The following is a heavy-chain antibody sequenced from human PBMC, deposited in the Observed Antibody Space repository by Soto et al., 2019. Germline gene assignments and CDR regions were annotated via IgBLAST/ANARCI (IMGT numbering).Heavy chain of an antibody. V-gene: IGHV4-31*03. CDR3: ARDCSDYDILTGYSEVVNWFDP. Sequence: TLSLTCTVSGGSISSGGYYWSWIRQHPGKGLEWIGYIYYSGSTYYNPSLKSRVTISVDTSKNQFSLKLSSVTAADTAVYYCARDCSDYDILTGYSEVVNWFDPWGQGTLVTVSS. J-gene: IGHJ5*02. CDR2: IYYSGST. D-gene: IGHD3-9*01. CDR1: GGSISSGGYY.